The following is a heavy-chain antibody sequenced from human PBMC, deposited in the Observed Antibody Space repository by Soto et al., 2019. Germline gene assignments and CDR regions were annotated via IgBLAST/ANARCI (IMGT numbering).Heavy chain of an antibody. D-gene: IGHD3-10*01. Sequence: PGGSLRLSCAASGFTFSSYWMSWVRQAPGKGLEWVANIKHDGSEKYYVDSVKGRFTISRDNAKNSLYLQMNSLRAVDAAVYYCARKKLSTVPRSSWFVHYYYVMDVCGQGTTVTVSS. CDR1: GFTFSSYW. V-gene: IGHV3-7*01. CDR2: IKHDGSEK. CDR3: ARKKLSTVPRSSWFVHYYYVMDV. J-gene: IGHJ6*02.